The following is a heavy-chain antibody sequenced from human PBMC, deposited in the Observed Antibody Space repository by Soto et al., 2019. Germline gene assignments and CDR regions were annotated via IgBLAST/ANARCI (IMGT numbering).Heavy chain of an antibody. J-gene: IGHJ4*02. D-gene: IGHD6-6*01. CDR3: ERFQIAARIQSDS. V-gene: IGHV3-30*04. Sequence: PGGSLRLSCTASGFNFSNYAMHWVRQAPGKGLEWLAVISYDGSRTHDADSVKDRFIISRDNSKKMLYLQMSGLGREDTAIYYCERFQIAARIQSDSWGQGTLVTVSS. CDR2: ISYDGSRT. CDR1: GFNFSNYA.